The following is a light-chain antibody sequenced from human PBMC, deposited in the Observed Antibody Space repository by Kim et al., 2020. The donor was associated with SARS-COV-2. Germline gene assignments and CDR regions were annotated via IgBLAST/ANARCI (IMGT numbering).Light chain of an antibody. J-gene: IGLJ3*02. CDR2: GKY. V-gene: IGLV3-19*01. CDR1: SLRNYY. Sequence: SSELTQDPAVSVALGQTVRLTCQGDSLRNYYATWYQQRPGQAPVLVLYGKYNRPSGIPDRFSGSASGNTTSLTITGAPAEDEADYYCNSRDSSGYHVVFG. CDR3: NSRDSSGYHVV.